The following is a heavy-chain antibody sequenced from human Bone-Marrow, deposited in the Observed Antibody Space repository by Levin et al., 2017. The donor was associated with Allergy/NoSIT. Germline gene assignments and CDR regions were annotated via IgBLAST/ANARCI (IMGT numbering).Heavy chain of an antibody. CDR2: ISYDGTNK. V-gene: IGHV3-30*04. CDR3: ARGRPDYEILTGYYVLNQ. D-gene: IGHD3-9*01. J-gene: IGHJ4*02. CDR1: GFTFINYA. Sequence: RGESLKISCIASGFTFINYAMNWVRQAPGKGLEWVALISYDGTNKEYADSVKGRFTISRDNSKNTLYLQMSSLRAEDTAVYYCARGRPDYEILTGYYVLNQWGQGTLVTVSS.